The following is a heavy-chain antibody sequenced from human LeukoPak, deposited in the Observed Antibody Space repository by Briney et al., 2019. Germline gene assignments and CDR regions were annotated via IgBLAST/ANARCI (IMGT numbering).Heavy chain of an antibody. J-gene: IGHJ4*02. CDR1: QFTFGNYA. CDR3: ASSRFWSGFTVNY. CDR2: VSGDGHST. D-gene: IGHD3-3*01. V-gene: IGHV3-23*01. Sequence: GSLRLSCVASQFTFGNYAMSWVRQTPGKGLEWVSAVSGDGHSTYSADSVRGRFTISRDNSKSTLYLQMNSLRAEDTALYYCASSRFWSGFTVNYWGQGTLVTVSS.